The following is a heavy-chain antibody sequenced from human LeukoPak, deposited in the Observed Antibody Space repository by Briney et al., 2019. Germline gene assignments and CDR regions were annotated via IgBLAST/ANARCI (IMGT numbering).Heavy chain of an antibody. CDR3: NYYGSGSPDAVDF. V-gene: IGHV4-39*03. CDR2: MYNSGRT. J-gene: IGHJ3*01. Sequence: PSETLSLTCTVSGGSISSSSYYWGWIRQPPGKGLEWIGYMYNSGRTYYNPSLKSRGTISLDTSKNQFSLRLTSVTDADTAVYYCNYYGSGSPDAVDFWGQGTMVTVSS. D-gene: IGHD3-10*01. CDR1: GGSISSSSYY.